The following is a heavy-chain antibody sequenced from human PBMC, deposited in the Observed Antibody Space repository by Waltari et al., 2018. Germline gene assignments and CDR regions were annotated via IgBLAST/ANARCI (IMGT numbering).Heavy chain of an antibody. D-gene: IGHD6-19*01. Sequence: QVQLVQSGAEVKKPGASVKVSCKASGYPCTTYCMHWVRQAPGQGLEWVGIINPDGGSTSYAQKFQDRLTMTRDTSTSTVYMQLTSLTSEDTAVYYCASQRAGSGWLSIDYWGQGTLVTVSS. J-gene: IGHJ4*02. V-gene: IGHV1-46*03. CDR2: INPDGGST. CDR3: ASQRAGSGWLSIDY. CDR1: GYPCTTYC.